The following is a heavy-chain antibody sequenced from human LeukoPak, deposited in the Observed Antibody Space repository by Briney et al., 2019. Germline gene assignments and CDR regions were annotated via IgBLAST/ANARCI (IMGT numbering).Heavy chain of an antibody. CDR3: AREGSYYDFWSGPDY. CDR1: GYTFTSYD. J-gene: IGHJ4*02. D-gene: IGHD3-3*01. CDR2: MNPNSGNT. Sequence: ASVKVSCKASGYTFTSYDINWVRQATGQGLEWMGWMNPNSGNTGYAQKFQGRVTITRNTSISTAYMELSSLRSDDTAVYYCAREGSYYDFWSGPDYWGQGTLVTVSS. V-gene: IGHV1-8*03.